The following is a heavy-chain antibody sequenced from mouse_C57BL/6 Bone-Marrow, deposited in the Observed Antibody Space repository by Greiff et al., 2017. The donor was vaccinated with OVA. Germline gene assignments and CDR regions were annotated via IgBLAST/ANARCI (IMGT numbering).Heavy chain of an antibody. CDR3: ASRAGYYDYFDD. J-gene: IGHJ2*01. V-gene: IGHV1-52*01. D-gene: IGHD2-3*01. Sequence: VQLQQPGAELVRPGSSVKLSCKASGYTFTSYWMHWVKQRPIQGLEWIGNIDPSDSETHYNQKFKDKATLTVDKSSSTAYMQLSSLTSEDSAVYYCASRAGYYDYFDDWGQGTTLTVSS. CDR2: IDPSDSET. CDR1: GYTFTSYW.